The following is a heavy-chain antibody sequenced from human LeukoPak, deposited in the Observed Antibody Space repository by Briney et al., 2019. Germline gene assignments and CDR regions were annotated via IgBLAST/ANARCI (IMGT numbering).Heavy chain of an antibody. CDR2: IYYSGST. V-gene: IGHV4-39*01. Sequence: PSETVSLPCSVSSGSISSSSYYWGWIRQPPGKGLEWVGRIYYSGSTYYNPSLKSRVSISVDPSKNPFCLKPSSVTAADTGVYYCARQDQEYSSSGRDYWGQGTLVSV. J-gene: IGHJ4*02. D-gene: IGHD6-6*01. CDR3: ARQDQEYSSSGRDY. CDR1: SGSISSSSYY.